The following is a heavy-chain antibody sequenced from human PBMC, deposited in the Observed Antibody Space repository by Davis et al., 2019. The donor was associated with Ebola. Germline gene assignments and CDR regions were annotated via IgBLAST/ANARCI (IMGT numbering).Heavy chain of an antibody. V-gene: IGHV3-30*12. Sequence: PGGSLRLSCAASGFTFRSYGIHWVRQAPGKGLEWVAVVFNDGRHKDYADSVKGRFTISRDNSRNTVDLQMNSLRTDDTALYYCASDRYLGDRGGMDVWGHGTAVTVSS. CDR3: ASDRYLGDRGGMDV. CDR1: GFTFRSYG. CDR2: VFNDGRHK. J-gene: IGHJ6*02. D-gene: IGHD3-16*01.